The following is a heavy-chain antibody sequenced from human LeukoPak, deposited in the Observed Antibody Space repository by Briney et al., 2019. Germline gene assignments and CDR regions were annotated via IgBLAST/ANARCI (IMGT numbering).Heavy chain of an antibody. J-gene: IGHJ6*03. D-gene: IGHD3-9*01. CDR3: AKSGRGDYDNYYFYVDV. CDR2: ISGSGGST. Sequence: GGSLRLSCAASGFTFSSYAMSWVRQAPGKGLEWVSAISGSGGSTYYADSVKGRFTISRDNSKITLYLQMNSLRAEDTAVYYCAKSGRGDYDNYYFYVDVWGKGTTVTVSS. V-gene: IGHV3-23*01. CDR1: GFTFSSYA.